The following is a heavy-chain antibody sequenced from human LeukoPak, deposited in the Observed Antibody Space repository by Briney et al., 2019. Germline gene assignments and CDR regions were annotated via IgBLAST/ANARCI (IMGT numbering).Heavy chain of an antibody. CDR2: ISSNGGST. D-gene: IGHD6-19*01. J-gene: IGHJ4*02. Sequence: GGSLRLSCAASGFTFSSYAMHWVRQAPGKGLEYVSAISSNGGSTYYANSVKGRFTISRDNSKNTLYLQMGSLRAEDMAVDYCARGFRGIAVAGPFDYWGQGTLVTVSS. CDR1: GFTFSSYA. V-gene: IGHV3-64*01. CDR3: ARGFRGIAVAGPFDY.